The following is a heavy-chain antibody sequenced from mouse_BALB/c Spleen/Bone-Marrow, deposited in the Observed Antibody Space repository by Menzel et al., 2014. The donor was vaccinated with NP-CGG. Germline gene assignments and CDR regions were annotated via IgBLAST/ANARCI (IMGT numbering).Heavy chain of an antibody. CDR2: ISYSGST. J-gene: IGHJ3*01. CDR1: GDSITSGY. V-gene: IGHV3-8*02. CDR3: ARDYGYPAWFAY. D-gene: IGHD1-2*01. Sequence: EVKLMESGPSLVKPSQTLSLTCSVTGDSITSGYWNWIRKLPGNKLEYMGYISYSGSTYYNPSLKSRISITRDTSKNQYYLQLNSVTTEDTATYYCARDYGYPAWFAYWGQGTLVTVSA.